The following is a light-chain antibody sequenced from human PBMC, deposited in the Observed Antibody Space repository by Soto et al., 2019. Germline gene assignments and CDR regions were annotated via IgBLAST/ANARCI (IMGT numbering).Light chain of an antibody. CDR3: GTWDSSLSAVV. CDR2: DNN. J-gene: IGLJ2*01. V-gene: IGLV1-51*01. Sequence: QSVLTQPPSVAAAPGQKVTISCSGSSSNIGNNYVSWYQQLPGTAPKLLIYDNNKRPSGIPDRFSGSKSGTSATLGITGLQTGDEADYEGGTWDSSLSAVVCGGGTKVTVL. CDR1: SSNIGNNY.